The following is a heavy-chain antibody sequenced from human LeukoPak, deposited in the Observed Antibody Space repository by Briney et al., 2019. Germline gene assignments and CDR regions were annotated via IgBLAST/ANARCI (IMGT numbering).Heavy chain of an antibody. Sequence: PGGSLRLSCAASGFTVSPSYMSWVRQAPGKGLEWVSVIQTGDSTNYADSVKGRFTVSGDNSKNTLYLQMDSLRVEDTAVYYCEMSGTHYGFDIWGQGTMVTISS. CDR2: IQTGDST. CDR3: EMSGTHYGFDI. D-gene: IGHD3-10*01. CDR1: GFTVSPSY. J-gene: IGHJ3*02. V-gene: IGHV3-66*01.